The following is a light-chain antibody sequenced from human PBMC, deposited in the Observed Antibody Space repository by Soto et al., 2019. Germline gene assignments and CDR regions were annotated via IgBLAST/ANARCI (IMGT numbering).Light chain of an antibody. CDR3: QQNYSPPPIT. Sequence: AIQMTKSPSSLSASLGDRVTITCRASQGISNDLGWYQQKPGKAPKLLIYAASSLQSGVPSRFSGSGFGTNFTLTISSLQTEDFATYYCQQNYSPPPITFGQGTRLEI. CDR2: AAS. V-gene: IGKV1-6*01. CDR1: QGISND. J-gene: IGKJ5*01.